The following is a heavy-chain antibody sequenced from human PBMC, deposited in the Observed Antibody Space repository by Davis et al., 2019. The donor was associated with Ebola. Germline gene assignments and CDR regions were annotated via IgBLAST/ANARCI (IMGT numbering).Heavy chain of an antibody. D-gene: IGHD6-13*01. J-gene: IGHJ6*02. V-gene: IGHV1-3*01. Sequence: APVKVSCKASGYTFTSYAMHWVRQAPGQRLEWMGWINAGNGNTKYSQKFQGRVTITRDTSASTAYMELSSLRSEDTAVYYCARGRYSSSWQINYYGMDVWGQGTTVTVSS. CDR1: GYTFTSYA. CDR3: ARGRYSSSWQINYYGMDV. CDR2: INAGNGNT.